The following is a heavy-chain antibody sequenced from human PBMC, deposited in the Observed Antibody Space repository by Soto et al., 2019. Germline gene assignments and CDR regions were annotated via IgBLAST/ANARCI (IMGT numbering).Heavy chain of an antibody. CDR2: ISGSGGST. CDR3: AKRGRGNSES. CDR1: GFTFSSYA. D-gene: IGHD2-21*02. Sequence: EVQLLESGGGLVQPGGSLRLSCAASGFTFSSYAMSWVRQAPGKGLEWVSAISGSGGSTYYADSVRGRFTISRDNSKNTVFLQMNSLRVEDTAVYYCAKRGRGNSESLGQGTLVTVSS. J-gene: IGHJ5*02. V-gene: IGHV3-23*01.